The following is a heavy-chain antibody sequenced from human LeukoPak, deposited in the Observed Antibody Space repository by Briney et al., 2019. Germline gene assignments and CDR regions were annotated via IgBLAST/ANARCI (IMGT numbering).Heavy chain of an antibody. Sequence: VASVKVSCKASGYTFTSYYVHWVRQAAGQGLEWVGIINPSGGSTSYAQKFQGRHTMTSDTSTTTAYMELSSLRSEDTAVYYCARVASSSRNWFDPWGQETLVTVSS. D-gene: IGHD6-6*01. CDR1: GYTFTSYY. J-gene: IGHJ5*02. V-gene: IGHV1-46*01. CDR2: INPSGGST. CDR3: ARVASSSRNWFDP.